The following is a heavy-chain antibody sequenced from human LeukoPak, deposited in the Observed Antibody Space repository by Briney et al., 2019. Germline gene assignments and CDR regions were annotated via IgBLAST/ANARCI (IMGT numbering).Heavy chain of an antibody. CDR3: ARRNSVTVAFDY. Sequence: SETLSLTCAVYGGSFSSYYWSWIRQPPGKGLEWIGYIYYSGSTNYNPSLKSRVTISVDTSKNQFSLKLSSVTAADTAVYYCARRNSVTVAFDYWSQGTLVTVSS. CDR1: GGSFSSYY. D-gene: IGHD1-14*01. V-gene: IGHV4-59*01. J-gene: IGHJ4*02. CDR2: IYYSGST.